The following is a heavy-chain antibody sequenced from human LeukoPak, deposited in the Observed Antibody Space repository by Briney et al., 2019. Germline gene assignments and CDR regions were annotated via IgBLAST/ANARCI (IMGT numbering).Heavy chain of an antibody. Sequence: PWGSLRLSFSASGFTVSSNYMSWVRPAPGKGLEWVSVIYSGGSTYYADSVKGRFTISRDNSKNTLYLQMNSLRAEDTAVYYCARDMTDAFDIWGQGTMVTVSS. CDR2: IYSGGST. CDR3: ARDMTDAFDI. CDR1: GFTVSSNY. J-gene: IGHJ3*02. D-gene: IGHD3-16*01. V-gene: IGHV3-53*01.